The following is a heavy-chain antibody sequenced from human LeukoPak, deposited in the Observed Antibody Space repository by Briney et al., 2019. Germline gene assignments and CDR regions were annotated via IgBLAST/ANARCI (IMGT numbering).Heavy chain of an antibody. CDR3: AKVDHSGSYYYYYGMDV. CDR1: GFTFSSYG. D-gene: IGHD1-26*01. CDR2: ISYDGSNK. V-gene: IGHV3-30*18. Sequence: PGGSLRLSCAASGFTFSSYGMHWVRQAPGKGLEWVAVISYDGSNKYYADSVKGRFTISRDNSKNTLYLQMNSLRAEDTAVYYCAKVDHSGSYYYYYGMDVWGQGTTVTVSS. J-gene: IGHJ6*02.